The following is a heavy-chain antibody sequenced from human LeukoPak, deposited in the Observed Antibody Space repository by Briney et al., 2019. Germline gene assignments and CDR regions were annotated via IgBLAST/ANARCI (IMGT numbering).Heavy chain of an antibody. CDR3: ARKRDDGEYHIDY. CDR1: GGSVRSSNYY. CDR2: ICYSGTT. J-gene: IGHJ4*02. D-gene: IGHD4-17*01. V-gene: IGHV4-31*03. Sequence: SETLSLTCTVSGGSVRSSNYYWTWISQNPGKGLEWIGYICYSGTTYYNPSLKSRVIISVDTSKNQFSLRLNSVTAADTAVYYCARKRDDGEYHIDYWGQGTLVTVSS.